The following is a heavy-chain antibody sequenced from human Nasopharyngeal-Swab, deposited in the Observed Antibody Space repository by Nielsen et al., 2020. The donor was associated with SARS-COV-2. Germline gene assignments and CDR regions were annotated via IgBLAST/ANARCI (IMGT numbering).Heavy chain of an antibody. V-gene: IGHV3-53*03. CDR2: IYSGGST. Sequence: WIRQPPGKGLEWVSVIYSGGSTYYADSVKGRFTISRDNSKNTLYLQMNSLRAEDTAVYYCTSRVVTTNDYWGQGILVTVSS. D-gene: IGHD2-21*02. J-gene: IGHJ4*02. CDR3: TSRVVTTNDY.